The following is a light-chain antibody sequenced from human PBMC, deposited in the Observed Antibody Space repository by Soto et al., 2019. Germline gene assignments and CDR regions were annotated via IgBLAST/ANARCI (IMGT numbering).Light chain of an antibody. CDR3: QQSYSTPWT. CDR1: QSISSY. V-gene: IGKV1-39*01. CDR2: AAF. Sequence: DIPMTQSPSSLSASVGDRVTITCRASQSISSYLNWYQQKPGKAPKLLIYAAFSLQRGVPSRFSGSGSGTDFTLTISSLQPEDFATYYCQQSYSTPWTFGQGTKVEIK. J-gene: IGKJ1*01.